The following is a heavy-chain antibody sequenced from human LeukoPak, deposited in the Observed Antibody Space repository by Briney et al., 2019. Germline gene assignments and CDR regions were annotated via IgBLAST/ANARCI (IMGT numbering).Heavy chain of an antibody. J-gene: IGHJ4*02. Sequence: GGSLRPSCAASGFTVSNNYMNWVRQASGKGLEWVSVMHSDGRTFYADSVKGRFTISRDKSKNMFYLQMDSLRAEDTAVYYCAKAESHYDLLTPFDYWGQGTLVTVSS. V-gene: IGHV3-53*01. CDR3: AKAESHYDLLTPFDY. CDR1: GFTVSNNY. CDR2: MHSDGRT. D-gene: IGHD3-9*01.